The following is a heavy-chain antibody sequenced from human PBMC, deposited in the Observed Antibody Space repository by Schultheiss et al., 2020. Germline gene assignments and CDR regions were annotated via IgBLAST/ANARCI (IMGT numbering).Heavy chain of an antibody. CDR1: GGSFSGYY. Sequence: SQTLSLTCAVYGGSFSGYYWSWIRQPPGKGLEWIGEINHSGSTNYNPSLKSRVTISVDTSKNQFSLKLSSVTAADTAVYYCARVGYCSSTSCYKLGYYFDYWGQGTLVTVSS. V-gene: IGHV4-34*01. D-gene: IGHD2-2*02. CDR3: ARVGYCSSTSCYKLGYYFDY. J-gene: IGHJ4*02. CDR2: INHSGST.